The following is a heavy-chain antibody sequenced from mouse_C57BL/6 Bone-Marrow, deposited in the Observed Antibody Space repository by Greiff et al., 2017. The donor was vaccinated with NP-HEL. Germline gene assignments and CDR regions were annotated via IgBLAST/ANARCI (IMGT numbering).Heavy chain of an antibody. CDR2: IYPRSGNT. CDR3: ARWGAYYSGYFDY. Sequence: QVQLKQSGAELARPGASVKLSCKASGYTFTSYGISWVKQRTGQGLEWIGEIYPRSGNTYYNEKFKGKATLTVDKSSSTAYMQLSSLTSEDSAVYYCARWGAYYSGYFDYWGQGTTLTVSS. D-gene: IGHD2-12*01. V-gene: IGHV1-81*01. J-gene: IGHJ2*01. CDR1: GYTFTSYG.